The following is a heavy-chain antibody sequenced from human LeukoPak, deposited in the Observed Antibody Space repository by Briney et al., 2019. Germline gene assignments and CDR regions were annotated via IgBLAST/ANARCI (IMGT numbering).Heavy chain of an antibody. CDR1: GFTFSSYA. J-gene: IGHJ4*02. V-gene: IGHV3-48*03. Sequence: GGSLRLSCAASGFTFSSYAMSWVRQAPGKGLEWVSSINNSGNTIYYADSVKGRFTISRDNSKNSLYLQMNSLRAEDTAVYYCASGAQSDYWGQGTLVTVSS. CDR2: INNSGNTI. CDR3: ASGAQSDY. D-gene: IGHD1-26*01.